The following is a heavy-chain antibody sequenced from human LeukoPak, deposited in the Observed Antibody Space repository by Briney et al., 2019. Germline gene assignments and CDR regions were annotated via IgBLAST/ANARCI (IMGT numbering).Heavy chain of an antibody. V-gene: IGHV3-30*18. Sequence: PGGSLRLSCAASGFTFSSYGMHWVRQAPGKGLEWVAVISYDGSNKYYADSVKGRFTISRDNSKNTLYLQINSLRAEDTAVYYCAKMLGGRYCSSTSCPGHFDYWGQGTLVSVSS. CDR3: AKMLGGRYCSSTSCPGHFDY. CDR1: GFTFSSYG. CDR2: ISYDGSNK. J-gene: IGHJ4*02. D-gene: IGHD2-2*01.